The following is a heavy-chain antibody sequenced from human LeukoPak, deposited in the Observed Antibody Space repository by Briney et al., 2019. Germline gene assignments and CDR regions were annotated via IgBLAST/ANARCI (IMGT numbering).Heavy chain of an antibody. J-gene: IGHJ5*02. CDR3: ARRLTQYDCFDP. CDR1: GDSVSSNSVT. D-gene: IGHD2-2*01. Sequence: SQTLSLTCAISGDSVSSNSVTWNWIRQSPSRGLQWPGRTYYRSTWYNDYAVSVRGRITVNPDTSKNQFSLHLNSVTPEDTAVYYCARRLTQYDCFDPWGQGILVTVSS. V-gene: IGHV6-1*01. CDR2: TYYRSTWYN.